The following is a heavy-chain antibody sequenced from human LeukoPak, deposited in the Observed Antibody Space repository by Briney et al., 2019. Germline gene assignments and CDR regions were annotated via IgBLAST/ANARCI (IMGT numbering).Heavy chain of an antibody. V-gene: IGHV3-30*18. D-gene: IGHD3-22*01. CDR2: ISYDGSNK. Sequence: GGSLRLSCAASGFTFSSYGMHWVRQAPGKGLEWVAVISYDGSNKYYADSVKGRFTISRDNSKNTLYLQMNSLRAEDTAVYYCAKDRWYYYDTSGFDCWGQGTLVTVSS. CDR3: AKDRWYYYDTSGFDC. J-gene: IGHJ4*02. CDR1: GFTFSSYG.